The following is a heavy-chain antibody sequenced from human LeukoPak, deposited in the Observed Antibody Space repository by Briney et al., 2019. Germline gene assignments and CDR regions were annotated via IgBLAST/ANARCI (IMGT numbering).Heavy chain of an antibody. V-gene: IGHV3-33*01. CDR3: ARSSMNHHFQDDSSGYYLL. CDR1: GFTFSSYG. D-gene: IGHD3-22*01. Sequence: GGSLRLSCAASGFTFSSYGMHWVRQAPGKGLEWVAVIWYDGSNKYYADSVKGRFTISRDNSKNTLYLQMNSLRSEDTAVYYCARSSMNHHFQDDSSGYYLLWGQGTLVTVSS. J-gene: IGHJ4*02. CDR2: IWYDGSNK.